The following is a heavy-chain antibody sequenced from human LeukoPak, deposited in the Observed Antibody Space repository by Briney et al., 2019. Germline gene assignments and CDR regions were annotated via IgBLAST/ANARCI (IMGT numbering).Heavy chain of an antibody. CDR2: IIPIFGTA. CDR1: GGTFSSYA. D-gene: IGHD6-13*01. V-gene: IGHV1-69*13. Sequence: GASVKVSCKASGGTFSSYAISWVRQAPGQGLEWMGGIIPIFGTANYAQKFQGRVTITADESPSTAYMELSSLRSEDTAVYYCARDPPGGAAADAALDYWGQGTLVTVSS. CDR3: ARDPPGGAAADAALDY. J-gene: IGHJ4*02.